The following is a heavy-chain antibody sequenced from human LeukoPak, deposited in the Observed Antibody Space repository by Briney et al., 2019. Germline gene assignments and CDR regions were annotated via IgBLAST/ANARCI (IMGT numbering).Heavy chain of an antibody. Sequence: GGSLRLSCAASGFTFSSYGMSWVRQTPGKGLEWVSYISSSGSTINYADSVKGRFTISRDNAKNSLYLQMNSLRAEDTAVYYCATNLGYCSGGSCYWKHDAFDIWGQGTMVTVSS. J-gene: IGHJ3*02. CDR2: ISSSGSTI. CDR1: GFTFSSYG. V-gene: IGHV3-48*04. CDR3: ATNLGYCSGGSCYWKHDAFDI. D-gene: IGHD2-15*01.